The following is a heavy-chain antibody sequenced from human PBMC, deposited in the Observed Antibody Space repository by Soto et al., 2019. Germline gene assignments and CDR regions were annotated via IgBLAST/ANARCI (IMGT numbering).Heavy chain of an antibody. CDR3: ARSNSSYYDSSGYYYQVDY. CDR1: GGTFSSYA. Sequence: QVPLVQSGAEVKKPGSSVKVSCKASGGTFSSYAISWVRQAPGQGLEWMGGIIPIFGTANYAQKFQGRVTITADESTSTAYMELSSLRSGDTAVYYCARSNSSYYDSSGYYYQVDYWGQGTLVTVSS. D-gene: IGHD3-22*01. V-gene: IGHV1-69*12. J-gene: IGHJ4*02. CDR2: IIPIFGTA.